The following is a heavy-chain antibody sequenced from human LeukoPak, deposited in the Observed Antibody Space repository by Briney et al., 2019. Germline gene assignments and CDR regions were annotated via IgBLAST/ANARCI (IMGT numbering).Heavy chain of an antibody. CDR3: ASSDTAMAWFDP. V-gene: IGHV1-2*06. J-gene: IGHJ5*02. CDR2: INPNSGGT. CDR1: GYTFTGYY. D-gene: IGHD5-18*01. Sequence: ASVTVSCKASGYTFTGYYMHWVRQAPGQGLEWMGRINPNSGGTNYAQKFQGRVTMTRDTSISTAYMELSRLRSDDTAVYYCASSDTAMAWFDPWGQGTLVTVSS.